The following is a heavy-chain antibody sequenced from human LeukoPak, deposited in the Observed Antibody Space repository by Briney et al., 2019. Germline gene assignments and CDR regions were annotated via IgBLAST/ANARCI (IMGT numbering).Heavy chain of an antibody. Sequence: QPGGSLRLSCAASGFTFSSYAMHWVRQAPGKGLEWVAVISYDGSNKYYADSVKGRFTISRDNSKNTLYLQMNSLRAEDTAVYYCARDPTYYYDSSGYGEFDYWGQGTLVTVSS. D-gene: IGHD3-22*01. CDR1: GFTFSSYA. V-gene: IGHV3-30-3*01. CDR3: ARDPTYYYDSSGYGEFDY. J-gene: IGHJ4*02. CDR2: ISYDGSNK.